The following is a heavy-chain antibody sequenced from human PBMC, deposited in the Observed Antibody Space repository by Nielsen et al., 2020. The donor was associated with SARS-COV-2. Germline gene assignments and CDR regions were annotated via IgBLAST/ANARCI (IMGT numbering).Heavy chain of an antibody. CDR3: TLLQEHL. CDR2: ISSSGSTI. Sequence: LKISCAASGFTFSDYYISWIRQAPGKGLEWVSYISSSGSTIYYADSVKGRFTISRDNAKNSLYLQMNSLHQGPLGLPPGTLLQEHLWG. J-gene: IGHJ6*01. V-gene: IGHV3-11*01. CDR1: GFTFSDYY.